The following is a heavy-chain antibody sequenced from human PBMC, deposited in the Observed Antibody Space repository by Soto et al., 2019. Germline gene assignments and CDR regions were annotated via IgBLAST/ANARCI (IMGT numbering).Heavy chain of an antibody. J-gene: IGHJ4*02. V-gene: IGHV5-51*01. Sequence: GESVKISGKGSGYSFTSYWIGWVRLMPWKGLEWMGIIYPGDYDTRYSPSFQGQVTISADKSISTAYLQWSSLKASDTAMYYCARHLSTAMDQSDYWGQGTLVTVYS. CDR3: ARHLSTAMDQSDY. CDR1: GYSFTSYW. D-gene: IGHD5-18*01. CDR2: IYPGDYDT.